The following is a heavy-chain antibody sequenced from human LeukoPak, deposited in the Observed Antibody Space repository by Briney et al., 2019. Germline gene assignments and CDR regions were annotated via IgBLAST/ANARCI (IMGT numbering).Heavy chain of an antibody. CDR3: AKDRSVVVRAFDI. V-gene: IGHV3-7*03. CDR1: GFTFSGAW. D-gene: IGHD4-23*01. J-gene: IGHJ3*02. CDR2: IREDGTEK. Sequence: PGGSLRLSCTASGFTFSGAWMTWVRQAPGKGLEWVANIREDGTEKNYVDSVKGRFTISRDNSKNTQYLQMNSLRAEDTAVYYCAKDRSVVVRAFDIWGQGTMVTVSS.